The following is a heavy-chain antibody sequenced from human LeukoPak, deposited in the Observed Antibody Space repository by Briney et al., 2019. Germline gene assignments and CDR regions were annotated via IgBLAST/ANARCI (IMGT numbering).Heavy chain of an antibody. CDR1: GFTFSDYY. CDR2: ISSSGSTI. V-gene: IGHV3-11*01. CDR3: ASPPSSSWTYYYYGMDV. J-gene: IGHJ6*02. Sequence: GGSLRLSCAASGFTFSDYYMSWIRQAPGKGLEWVSYISSSGSTIYYADSVKGRFTISRDNAKNSLYLQMNSLRAEDTAVYYCASPPSSSWTYYYYGMDVWGQGTTVTVSS. D-gene: IGHD6-13*01.